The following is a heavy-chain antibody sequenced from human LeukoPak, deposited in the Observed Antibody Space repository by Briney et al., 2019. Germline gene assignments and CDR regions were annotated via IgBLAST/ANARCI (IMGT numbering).Heavy chain of an antibody. CDR2: ISGSGDST. Sequence: PGGSLRLSCAASGFTFRNYAMSWVRQAPGKGLEWVSGISGSGDSTYQADSVKGRFTISRDNSKNTLYLQMNSLRAEDTAVYYCAKVGSYYNFYYFDYWGQGILVTVSS. CDR3: AKVGSYYNFYYFDY. V-gene: IGHV3-23*01. J-gene: IGHJ4*02. CDR1: GFTFRNYA. D-gene: IGHD3-10*01.